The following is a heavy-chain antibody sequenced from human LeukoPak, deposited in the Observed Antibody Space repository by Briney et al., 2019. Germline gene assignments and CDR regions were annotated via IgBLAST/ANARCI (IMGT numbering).Heavy chain of an antibody. D-gene: IGHD3-10*01. CDR2: IYYSGST. V-gene: IGHV4-39*01. CDR3: ARHRAGGSGMAVDY. CDR1: GGSISSSSYY. J-gene: IGHJ4*02. Sequence: SETLSLTCTVSGGSISSSSYYWGWIRQPPGKGLEWIGIIYYSGSTYYNPSLKSRLTIFVDTSKNQFSLKVSSVTAADTAVYYCARHRAGGSGMAVDYWGQGTLVTVSS.